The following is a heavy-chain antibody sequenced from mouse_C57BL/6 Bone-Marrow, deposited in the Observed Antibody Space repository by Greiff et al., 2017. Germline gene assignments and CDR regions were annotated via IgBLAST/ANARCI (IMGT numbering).Heavy chain of an antibody. CDR2: INPSSGYT. V-gene: IGHV1-4*01. CDR1: GYTFTSYT. J-gene: IGHJ4*01. D-gene: IGHD1-1*01. CDR3: ARGYGSSPYYAMDC. Sequence: QVQLKESGAELARPGASVKMSCKSSGYTFTSYTMHWVKQRPGQGLEWIGYINPSSGYTKYNQKFKDKATLTADKSSSTAYMQLSSLTSEDSAVYYCARGYGSSPYYAMDCWGQGTSVTVSS.